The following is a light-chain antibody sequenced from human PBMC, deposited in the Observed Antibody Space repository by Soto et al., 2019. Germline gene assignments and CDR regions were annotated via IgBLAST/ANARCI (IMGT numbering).Light chain of an antibody. CDR3: QQYNNWWRT. CDR2: GAS. Sequence: DIVITQAPATLSVSPGERATLSCRARQSVSSNLAWYQQKPGQAPRLLIYGASTRATGIPARFSGSGSGTEFPLTIRSLQSEDFAVYYCQQYNNWWRTFGQGTKVDIK. CDR1: QSVSSN. V-gene: IGKV3-15*01. J-gene: IGKJ1*01.